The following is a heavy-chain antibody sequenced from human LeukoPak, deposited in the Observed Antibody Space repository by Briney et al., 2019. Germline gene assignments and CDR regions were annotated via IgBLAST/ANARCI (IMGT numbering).Heavy chain of an antibody. Sequence: PGGSLRLSCAASGFTFSSYWIHWVRQAPGKGLLWVSHINSDGSSTTYADSVKGRFTISRDNAKNTLYLQMNSLRAEDTAVYYCARGGYSGYDYIDYWGQGTLVTVSS. CDR1: GFTFSSYW. CDR3: ARGGYSGYDYIDY. D-gene: IGHD5-12*01. V-gene: IGHV3-74*01. J-gene: IGHJ4*02. CDR2: INSDGSST.